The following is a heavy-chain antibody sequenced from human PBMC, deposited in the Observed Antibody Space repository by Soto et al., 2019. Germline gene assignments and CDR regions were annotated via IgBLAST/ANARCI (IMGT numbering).Heavy chain of an antibody. CDR3: ARVSMVRGVIITTKYYFDY. D-gene: IGHD3-10*01. Sequence: SVNVSCKSSGGTFSSYAISWVRQAPGQGLEWMGGIIPIFGTANYAQKFQGRVTITADESTSTAYMELSSLRSEDTAVYYCARVSMVRGVIITTKYYFDYWGQGTLVTVSS. CDR2: IIPIFGTA. J-gene: IGHJ4*02. V-gene: IGHV1-69*13. CDR1: GGTFSSYA.